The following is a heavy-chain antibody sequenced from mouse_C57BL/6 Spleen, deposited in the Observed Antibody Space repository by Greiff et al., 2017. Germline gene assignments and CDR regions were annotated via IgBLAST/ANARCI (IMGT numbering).Heavy chain of an antibody. CDR2: IDPEDGET. D-gene: IGHD2-4*01. V-gene: IGHV14-2*01. CDR3: GRSDYDYF. J-gene: IGHJ3*01. Sequence: VQLQQSGAELVKPGASVKLSCTASGFNIKDYYMHWVKQRTEQGLEWIGRIDPEDGETTYAPKFPGKATITADKSSNTAYLQLSSLTSEDTAVYNCGRSDYDYFWGQGTLVTVSA. CDR1: GFNIKDYY.